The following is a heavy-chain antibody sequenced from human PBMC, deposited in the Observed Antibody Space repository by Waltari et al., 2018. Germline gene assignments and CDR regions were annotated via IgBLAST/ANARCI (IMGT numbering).Heavy chain of an antibody. Sequence: QVQLVQSGAEVKKPGASVKVSCKASGYTFTSYDINWVRQATGQGLEWMGWMNPNRGNTGYAQKFQGRVTMTRNTSISTAYMELSSLRSEDTAVYYCARGRRIGAAALLDYYYYYGMDVWGQGTTVTVSS. CDR2: MNPNRGNT. D-gene: IGHD6-13*01. V-gene: IGHV1-8*01. CDR3: ARGRRIGAAALLDYYYYYGMDV. CDR1: GYTFTSYD. J-gene: IGHJ6*02.